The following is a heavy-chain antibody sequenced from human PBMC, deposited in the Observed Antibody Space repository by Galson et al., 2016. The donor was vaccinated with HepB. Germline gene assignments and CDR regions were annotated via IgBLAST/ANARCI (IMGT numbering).Heavy chain of an antibody. CDR2: SYYSGNT. V-gene: IGHV4-39*01. J-gene: IGHJ4*02. D-gene: IGHD4-17*01. Sequence: VSGGSIYSSSYYWGWIRQPPGKGLEWIGSSYYSGNTYYNPSLKSRVTISVDTSENQVSLKLSSVTAADTAMYYCASGDYGMPFDYWGQGTLVIVSS. CDR3: ASGDYGMPFDY. CDR1: GGSIYSSSYY.